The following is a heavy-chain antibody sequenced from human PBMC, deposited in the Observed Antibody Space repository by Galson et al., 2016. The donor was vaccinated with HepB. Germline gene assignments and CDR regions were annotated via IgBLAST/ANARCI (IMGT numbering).Heavy chain of an antibody. D-gene: IGHD1-26*01. Sequence: SETLSLTCAVYGGSFSGYYWSRIRQPPGKGLEWIGEIDHGGKTNYNPSLKSRVTISADTSKNQFSLKLNSVTAADTAVYYCARRRYTGSSLTWGQGTLVTVSS. CDR1: GGSFSGYY. CDR2: IDHGGKT. CDR3: ARRRYTGSSLT. V-gene: IGHV4-34*01. J-gene: IGHJ5*02.